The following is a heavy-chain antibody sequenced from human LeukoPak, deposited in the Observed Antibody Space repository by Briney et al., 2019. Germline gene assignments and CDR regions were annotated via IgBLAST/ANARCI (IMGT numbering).Heavy chain of an antibody. D-gene: IGHD3-3*01. Sequence: GGSLRLSCGDSGFRVSVYAMSWVRQAPGKGLEWVASISGNSYRTYYANSVKGRFTISRENFRNAVHLKMSGMGAEATVLYYCAKGGRDFDFWRFDHWGQGNLVIVSS. V-gene: IGHV3-23*01. J-gene: IGHJ5*02. CDR3: AKGGRDFDFWRFDH. CDR2: ISGNSYRT. CDR1: GFRVSVYA.